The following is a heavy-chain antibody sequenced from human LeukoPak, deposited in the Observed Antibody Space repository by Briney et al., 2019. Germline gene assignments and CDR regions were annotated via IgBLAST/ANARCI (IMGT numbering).Heavy chain of an antibody. Sequence: SETLSLTCAVYGGSFSGYYWSWIRQPPGKGLEWIGEINHSGSTNYNPSLKSRVTISVDTSKNQFSLKLSSVTAADTAVYYCARGALLDHYYYYGMDVWGQGTTVTVSS. D-gene: IGHD3-3*01. CDR1: GGSFSGYY. CDR2: INHSGST. J-gene: IGHJ6*02. CDR3: ARGALLDHYYYYGMDV. V-gene: IGHV4-34*01.